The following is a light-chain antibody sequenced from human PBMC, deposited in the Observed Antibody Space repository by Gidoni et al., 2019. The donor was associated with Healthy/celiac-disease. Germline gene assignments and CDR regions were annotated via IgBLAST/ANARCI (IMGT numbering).Light chain of an antibody. CDR2: DVS. J-gene: IGLJ1*01. Sequence: QSALTQPASVPGSPGQSITISCTGTSSDVGGYNYVSWYQQHPGKAPKLMIYDVSNRPSGVSNRFSGSKSGNTASLTISGLQAEDEADYYCSSYTSSSPHVFGTGTKVTVL. V-gene: IGLV2-14*01. CDR3: SSYTSSSPHV. CDR1: SSDVGGYNY.